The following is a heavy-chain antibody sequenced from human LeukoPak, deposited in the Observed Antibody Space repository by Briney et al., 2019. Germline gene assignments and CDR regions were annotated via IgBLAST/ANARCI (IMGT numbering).Heavy chain of an antibody. CDR1: DSSISSDSY. J-gene: IGHJ3*01. D-gene: IGHD2-2*01. Sequence: PSETLSLTCPLSDSSISSDSYWGWIRQAPGKGLGWIGSFYHSGMTFYNPSLSTRVTVSLDTSKKHFSLNLSSVTAADTAVYYCARSTAVPRSFDVWGQGTSVTVSS. V-gene: IGHV4-38-2*01. CDR2: FYHSGMT. CDR3: ARSTAVPRSFDV.